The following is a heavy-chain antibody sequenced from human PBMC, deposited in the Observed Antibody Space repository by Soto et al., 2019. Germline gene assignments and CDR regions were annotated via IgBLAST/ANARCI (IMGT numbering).Heavy chain of an antibody. V-gene: IGHV3-74*01. D-gene: IGHD6-25*01. CDR1: GITLSSYW. CDR3: AVRGGYNTPLDS. Sequence: EVQLVESGGGLVQPGGSLRLSCAASGITLSSYWMYWVRQAPGKGLVWVSRIYKDGSSISYADSVKGRFTISRDNTKNTMHLEMNGLRGDDTAVYYCAVRGGYNTPLDSRGQGTLVTVSS. J-gene: IGHJ4*02. CDR2: IYKDGSSI.